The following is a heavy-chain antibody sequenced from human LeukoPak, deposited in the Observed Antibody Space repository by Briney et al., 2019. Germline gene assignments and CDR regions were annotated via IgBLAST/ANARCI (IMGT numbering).Heavy chain of an antibody. Sequence: PGRSLRLSCAASGFTFDDYAMHWVRQTPGKGLEWVSGISWNSGSIGYADSVKGRFTISRDNAKNSLYVQMNSLGAEDTALYYCVRGGSGSYSLDAFDIWGQGTMVTVSS. D-gene: IGHD1-26*01. CDR2: ISWNSGSI. J-gene: IGHJ3*02. CDR1: GFTFDDYA. V-gene: IGHV3-9*01. CDR3: VRGGSGSYSLDAFDI.